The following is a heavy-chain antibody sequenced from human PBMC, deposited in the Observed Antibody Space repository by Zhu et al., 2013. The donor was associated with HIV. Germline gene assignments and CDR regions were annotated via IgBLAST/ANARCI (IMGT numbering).Heavy chain of an antibody. Sequence: VQSGAAVQRPGASVKISCKTYGYIFTSHYIHWVRQAPGQGLQWMGVINPSGGNSTYAERYKGRVSMTRDTTIDTVYMDLRGLTFDDTAKYYCARDERALDVWGQGTMVTVSS. V-gene: IGHV1-46*01. D-gene: IGHD6-25*01. J-gene: IGHJ3*01. CDR3: ARDERALDV. CDR2: INPSGGNS. CDR1: GYIFTSHY.